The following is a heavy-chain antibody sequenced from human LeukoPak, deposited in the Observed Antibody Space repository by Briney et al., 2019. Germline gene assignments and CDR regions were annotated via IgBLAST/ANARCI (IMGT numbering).Heavy chain of an antibody. Sequence: GGSLRLSCAASGFTFSSHAMSWVRQAPGKGLEWVSCLSGSGGTTYHADSVKGRFSISRDNSKNTLYLQLNSRRAEDTAVYYCAKGGSTSRVTTSRVVFGYYYYLDVWGKGTPVTVSS. J-gene: IGHJ6*03. V-gene: IGHV3-23*01. CDR3: AKGGSTSRVTTSRVVFGYYYYLDV. CDR1: GFTFSSHA. CDR2: LSGSGGTT. D-gene: IGHD4-17*01.